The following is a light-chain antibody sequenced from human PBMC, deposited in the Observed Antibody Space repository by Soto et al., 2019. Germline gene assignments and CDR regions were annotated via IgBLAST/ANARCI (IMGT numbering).Light chain of an antibody. V-gene: IGKV3-20*01. CDR3: KQYGSSPTWT. CDR2: GAS. J-gene: IGKJ1*01. Sequence: EIVLTQAPGTLSLSPGERATLSCRVSQSVSSSYLAWYQQKPGQAPRLLIYGASSSATGIPDRFSGSGCGTDFPLTISRLEPEDFAVYYCKQYGSSPTWTFGQGTKGEIK. CDR1: QSVSSSY.